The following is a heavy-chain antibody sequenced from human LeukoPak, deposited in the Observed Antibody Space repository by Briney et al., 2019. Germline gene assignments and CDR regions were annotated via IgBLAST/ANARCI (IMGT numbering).Heavy chain of an antibody. CDR3: AKAPLKVTYYFDY. D-gene: IGHD2-21*02. CDR2: IRYDGSNK. V-gene: IGHV3-30*02. CDR1: GFTFSSYG. Sequence: GGSLRLSCAASGFTFSSYGMHWVRQALGKGLEWVAFIRYDGSNKYYADSVKGRFTISRDNSKNTLYLQMNSLRAEDTAVYYCAKAPLKVTYYFDYWGQGTLVTVSS. J-gene: IGHJ4*02.